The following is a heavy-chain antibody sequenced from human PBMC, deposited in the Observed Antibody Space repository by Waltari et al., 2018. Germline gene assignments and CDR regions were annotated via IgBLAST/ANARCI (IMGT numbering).Heavy chain of an antibody. CDR2: IYHSGST. V-gene: IGHV4-38-2*02. CDR3: ARDRGRELPSYYFDY. J-gene: IGHJ4*02. CDR1: GYSISSGYY. D-gene: IGHD1-26*01. Sequence: QVQLQASGPGLVKPSETLSLTCAASGYSISSGYYWGWIRQPPGKGLEWIGSIYHSGSTYYNPSLKSRVTISVDTSKNQFSLKLSSVTAADTAVYYCARDRGRELPSYYFDYWGQGTLVTVSS.